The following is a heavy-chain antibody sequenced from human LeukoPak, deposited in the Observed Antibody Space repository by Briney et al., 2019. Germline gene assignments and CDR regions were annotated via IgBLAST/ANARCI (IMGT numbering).Heavy chain of an antibody. D-gene: IGHD2-2*01. V-gene: IGHV4-31*03. J-gene: IGHJ4*02. CDR3: ARVPAARDLYYFDY. CDR1: GGSISSGGYY. CDR2: IYYSGST. Sequence: SSQTLSLTCTVSGGSISSGGYYWSWIRQHPGKGPEWIGYIYYSGSTYYNPSLKSRVTISVDTSKNQFSLKLSSVTAADTAVYYCARVPAARDLYYFDYWGQGTLVTVSS.